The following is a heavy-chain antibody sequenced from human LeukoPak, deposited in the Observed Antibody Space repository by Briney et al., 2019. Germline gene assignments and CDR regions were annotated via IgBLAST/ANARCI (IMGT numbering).Heavy chain of an antibody. V-gene: IGHV1-69*13. D-gene: IGHD3-10*01. CDR1: GGTFSSYA. Sequence: GASVKVSCKASGGTFSSYAISWVRQAPGQGLEWMGGIIPIFGTANYAQKFQGRVTITADESTSTAYMELSSLRSEDTAVYYCAREQLLWLGELFRGNWFDPWGQGTLVTVSS. CDR3: AREQLLWLGELFRGNWFDP. CDR2: IIPIFGTA. J-gene: IGHJ5*02.